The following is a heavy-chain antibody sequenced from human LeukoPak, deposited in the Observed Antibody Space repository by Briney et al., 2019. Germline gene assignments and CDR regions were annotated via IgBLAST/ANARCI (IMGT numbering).Heavy chain of an antibody. Sequence: SETLSLTCAVYGGSFSGYYWSWIRQPPGNGLEWIGYIYYSGSTNYNPSLKSRVTISVDTAKNQFSLKLTSVTAADTAVYYCARLGDYDFNFDYWGQGTLVTVSS. J-gene: IGHJ4*02. V-gene: IGHV4-59*08. CDR3: ARLGDYDFNFDY. CDR2: IYYSGST. D-gene: IGHD3-3*01. CDR1: GGSFSGYY.